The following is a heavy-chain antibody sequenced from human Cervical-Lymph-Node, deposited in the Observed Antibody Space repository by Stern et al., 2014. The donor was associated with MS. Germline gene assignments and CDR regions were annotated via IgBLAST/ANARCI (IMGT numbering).Heavy chain of an antibody. CDR2: IYSGGNT. D-gene: IGHD6-6*01. V-gene: IGHV3-66*02. CDR1: GFTVSNNY. Sequence: EVQLVESGGGLVQPGGSLSLSCAASGFTVSNNYMTWVSQGPGMGLAWVSLIYSGGNTYYAASVKGRFTISRDNSKNTLYLQMNSLRPEDTAVYYCATRNIGTRGYWGQGALVTVSS. J-gene: IGHJ4*02. CDR3: ATRNIGTRGY.